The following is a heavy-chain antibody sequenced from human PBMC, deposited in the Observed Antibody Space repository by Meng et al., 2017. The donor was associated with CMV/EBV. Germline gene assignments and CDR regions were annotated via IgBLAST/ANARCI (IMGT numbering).Heavy chain of an antibody. CDR2: IIPIFGTA. Sequence: SGGTFSSYANSWGRQGPGQGLGWMGGIIPIFGTANYAQKFQGRVTITTDESTSTAYMELSSLRSEDTAVYYCARHPAEMVAASYFQHWGQGTLVTVSS. J-gene: IGHJ1*01. CDR3: ARHPAEMVAASYFQH. CDR1: GGTFSSYA. D-gene: IGHD2-15*01. V-gene: IGHV1-69*05.